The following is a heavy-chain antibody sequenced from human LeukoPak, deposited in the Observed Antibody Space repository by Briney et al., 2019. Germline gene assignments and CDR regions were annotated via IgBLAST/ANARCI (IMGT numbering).Heavy chain of an antibody. D-gene: IGHD3-10*01. Sequence: SETLSLTCTVSGGSISSSSYYWGWIRQPPGKGLEWIGSIYYSGSTYCNPSLKSRVTISVDTSKNQFSLKLSSVTAADTAVYYCARHLGSGSYYNSYYYYYMDVWGKGTTVTISS. V-gene: IGHV4-39*01. CDR3: ARHLGSGSYYNSYYYYYMDV. CDR1: GGSISSSSYY. J-gene: IGHJ6*03. CDR2: IYYSGST.